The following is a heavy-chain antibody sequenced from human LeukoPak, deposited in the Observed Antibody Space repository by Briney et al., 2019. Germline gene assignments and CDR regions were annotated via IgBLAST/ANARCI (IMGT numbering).Heavy chain of an antibody. Sequence: GASVKVSCKASVYTFTSYDINWVRQATGQGLGWWGWLNPNSGNTGYAQKCQARATMTRNTSISTAYMELSSLRSEDTAVYYCARGRFGGVIVFDPPFDYWGQGTLVTVSS. V-gene: IGHV1-8*01. D-gene: IGHD3-16*02. CDR1: VYTFTSYD. J-gene: IGHJ4*02. CDR3: ARGRFGGVIVFDPPFDY. CDR2: LNPNSGNT.